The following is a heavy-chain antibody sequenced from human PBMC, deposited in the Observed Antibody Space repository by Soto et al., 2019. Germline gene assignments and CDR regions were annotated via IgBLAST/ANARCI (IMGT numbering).Heavy chain of an antibody. D-gene: IGHD2-21*01. V-gene: IGHV3-30*18. CDR1: GLTFKNYD. J-gene: IGHJ4*02. CDR3: VKGYCGLSCPRYDPAIQFDS. Sequence: PGWSLRLSCVASGLTFKNYDMHWVRQTPGRGLEWLATVSRDSTQDFYAESLQGRFTISRDNAKNSVYLTLNSLRAEDTAIYFCVKGYCGLSCPRYDPAIQFDSWGPGTLVIVSS. CDR2: VSRDSTQD.